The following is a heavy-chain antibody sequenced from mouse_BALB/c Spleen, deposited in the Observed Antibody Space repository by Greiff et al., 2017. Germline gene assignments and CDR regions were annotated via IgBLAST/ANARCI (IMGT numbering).Heavy chain of an antibody. D-gene: IGHD1-1*01. CDR3: ARVYYGSSYPLFAY. CDR2: INPGSGGT. CDR1: GYAFTNYL. Sequence: QVQLQQSGAELVRPGTSVKVSCKASGYAFTNYLIEWVKQRPGQGLEWIGVINPGSGGTNYNEKFKGKATLTADKSSSTAYMQLSSLTSDDSAVYFCARVYYGSSYPLFAYWGQGTLVTVSA. J-gene: IGHJ3*01. V-gene: IGHV1-54*01.